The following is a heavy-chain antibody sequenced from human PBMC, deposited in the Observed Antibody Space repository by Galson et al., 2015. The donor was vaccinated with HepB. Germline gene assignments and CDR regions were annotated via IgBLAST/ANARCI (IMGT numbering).Heavy chain of an antibody. V-gene: IGHV7-4-1*02. CDR1: GYTFTSYA. D-gene: IGHD2-2*01. J-gene: IGHJ4*02. CDR3: ARGGRIVVVPAAMYY. Sequence: SVKVSCKASGYTFTSYAMNWVRQAPGRGLEWMGWINTNTGNPTYAQGFTGRFVFSLDTSVSTAYLQISSLKAEDTAVYYCARGGRIVVVPAAMYYWGQGTLVTVSS. CDR2: INTNTGNP.